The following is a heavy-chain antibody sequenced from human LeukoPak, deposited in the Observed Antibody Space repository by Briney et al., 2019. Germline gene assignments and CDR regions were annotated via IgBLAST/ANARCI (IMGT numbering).Heavy chain of an antibody. J-gene: IGHJ3*01. Sequence: ASVKVSCKASGNTFSSYTMHWVRQAPGQRLEWMGWVSGEMIYTKYSQQFQGRVTITRDTSTSTTYMELSSLRFEDTAVYFCARARSYFQRAFDLWGQGTLVTVS. V-gene: IGHV1-3*01. CDR2: VSGEMIYT. CDR3: ARARSYFQRAFDL. CDR1: GNTFSSYT. D-gene: IGHD2/OR15-2a*01.